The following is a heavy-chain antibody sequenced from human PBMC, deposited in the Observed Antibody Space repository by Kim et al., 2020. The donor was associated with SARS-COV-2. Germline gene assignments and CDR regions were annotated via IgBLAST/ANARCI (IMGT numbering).Heavy chain of an antibody. Sequence: KSRVTIAVDTSKNQFSLKLSAVTAADTAVYYCARGWGWDIVAYGSGWFDPWGQGTLVTVSS. V-gene: IGHV4-39*01. D-gene: IGHD5-12*01. CDR3: ARGWGWDIVAYGSGWFDP. J-gene: IGHJ5*02.